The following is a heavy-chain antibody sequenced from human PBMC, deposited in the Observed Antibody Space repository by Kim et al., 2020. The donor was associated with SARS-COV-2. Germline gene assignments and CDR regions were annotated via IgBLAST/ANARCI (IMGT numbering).Heavy chain of an antibody. D-gene: IGHD4-17*01. J-gene: IGHJ6*02. V-gene: IGHV5-51*01. Sequence: GESLKISCKGSGYSFTSYWIGWVRQMPGKGLEWMGIIYPGDSDTRYSPSFQGQVTISADKSISTAYLQWSSLKASDTAMYYCARHAHGDYVNYYYGMDVWGQGTTVTVSS. CDR3: ARHAHGDYVNYYYGMDV. CDR2: IYPGDSDT. CDR1: GYSFTSYW.